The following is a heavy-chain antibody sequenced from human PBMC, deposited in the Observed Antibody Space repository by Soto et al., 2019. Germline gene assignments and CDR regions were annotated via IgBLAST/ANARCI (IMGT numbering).Heavy chain of an antibody. CDR1: GGTFSNYA. CDR3: AREGLVLVPTTVNSDYYYYAMDV. Sequence: SVKVSCKASGGTFSNYALSWVQQAPGQGLEWMGGIIPRSATSNYAQKFQGRVTITADESTNTAYTELSSLRSEDTAVYYCAREGLVLVPTTVNSDYYYYAMDVWGQGTTVTVSS. V-gene: IGHV1-69*13. D-gene: IGHD2-2*01. J-gene: IGHJ6*02. CDR2: IIPRSATS.